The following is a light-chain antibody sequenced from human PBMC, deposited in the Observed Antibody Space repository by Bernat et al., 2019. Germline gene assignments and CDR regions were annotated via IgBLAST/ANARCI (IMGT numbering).Light chain of an antibody. J-gene: IGLJ1*01. CDR2: EGS. Sequence: QSALTQPASVSGSPGQSITISCTGTSSDVGSYNLVSWYQQHPGKAPKSMIYEGSKRPSGVSNRYSGSKSGNTASPTISGLQAEDEADYYRCTAACSSSSYVFGTGAKVTVL. CDR3: CTAACSSSSYV. V-gene: IGLV2-23*01. CDR1: SSDVGSYNL.